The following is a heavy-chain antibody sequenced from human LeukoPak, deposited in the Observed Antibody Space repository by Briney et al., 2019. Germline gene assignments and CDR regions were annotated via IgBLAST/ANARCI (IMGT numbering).Heavy chain of an antibody. J-gene: IGHJ4*02. Sequence: SSETLSLTCTVSGGSVSSGSYYWSWIRQPPGKGLEWIGFIYYSGSTNYNPSLKSRATISVDTSKNQFSLKMSSVTAADTAVYYCARVGYSSSWIDYWGRGTLVTVSS. V-gene: IGHV4-61*01. CDR2: IYYSGST. CDR3: ARVGYSSSWIDY. CDR1: GGSVSSGSYY. D-gene: IGHD6-13*01.